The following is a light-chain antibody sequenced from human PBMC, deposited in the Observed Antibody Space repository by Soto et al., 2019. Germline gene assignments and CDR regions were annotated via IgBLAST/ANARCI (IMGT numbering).Light chain of an antibody. CDR3: HQFGDSPQT. Sequence: EIVLTQSPGTLSLSPGDRATLSCRASQSLSVSYIAWYQQRPGQAPRRLIYGTSTRATGIPDRFSGSGSGPDFTLAISRLEPEDFAVYYCHQFGDSPQTFGQGTTVEI. CDR1: QSLSVSY. CDR2: GTS. J-gene: IGKJ1*01. V-gene: IGKV3-20*01.